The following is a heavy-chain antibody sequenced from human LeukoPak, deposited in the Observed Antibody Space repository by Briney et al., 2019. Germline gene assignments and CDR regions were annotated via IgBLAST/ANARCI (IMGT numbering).Heavy chain of an antibody. CDR3: AELGITMIGGV. CDR2: LSSSGRTI. J-gene: IGHJ6*04. D-gene: IGHD3-10*02. V-gene: IGHV3-11*04. Sequence: PGGSLRLSCAASGFTFSDYYMSWLRQAPGKGVEWVSYLSSSGRTIYYADSVKGRFTIFRDNTNNSLYLQMNSLRAEDTAVYYCAELGITMIGGVWGKGTTVTISS. CDR1: GFTFSDYY.